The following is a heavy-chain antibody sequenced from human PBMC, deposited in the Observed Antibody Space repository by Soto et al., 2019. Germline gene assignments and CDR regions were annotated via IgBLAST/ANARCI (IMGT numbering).Heavy chain of an antibody. CDR3: ARVPSVVTPGNDYFGLDV. D-gene: IGHD3-16*01. J-gene: IGHJ6*02. CDR2: IYPSDSDI. CDR1: GYSLTYYW. Sequence: GESLKISCKGSGYSLTYYWIAWVRQMPGKGLEWMGIIYPSDSDIRYSPSFQGQVTISADKSISTAYLQWTSLKTSDTAMYYCARVPSVVTPGNDYFGLDVWGQGTTVTVSS. V-gene: IGHV5-51*01.